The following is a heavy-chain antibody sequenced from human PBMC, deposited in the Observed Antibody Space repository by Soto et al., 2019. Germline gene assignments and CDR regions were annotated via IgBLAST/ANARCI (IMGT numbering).Heavy chain of an antibody. CDR2: IYYSGST. J-gene: IGHJ5*02. CDR1: GGSISSSSYY. Sequence: QLQLQESGPGLVKPSETLSLTCTVSGGSISSSSYYWGWIRQPPGKGLEWIGSIYYSGSTYYNPSLKSRVTISVDTSKNQFSLKLSSVTAADTAVYYCARPQTYYDFWSGSNWFDPWGQGTLATVSS. V-gene: IGHV4-39*01. D-gene: IGHD3-3*01. CDR3: ARPQTYYDFWSGSNWFDP.